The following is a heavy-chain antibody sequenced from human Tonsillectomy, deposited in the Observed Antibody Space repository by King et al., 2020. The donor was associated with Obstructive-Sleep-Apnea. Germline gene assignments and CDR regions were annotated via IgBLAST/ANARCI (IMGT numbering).Heavy chain of an antibody. V-gene: IGHV3-15*01. D-gene: IGHD3-16*01. J-gene: IGHJ1*01. CDR3: TTRIPDVLMPEYFQH. Sequence: DVQLVESGGGLVKPGGSLRLSCAASGFTFRNAWMNWVRQAPGRGLEWVGRFKSKSDGGTIDYAAPVKGRFTISRQDSKNMLYLKMNRLRTEDTAVYYCTTRIPDVLMPEYFQHGGQGNLVT. CDR1: GFTFRNAW. CDR2: FKSKSDGGTI.